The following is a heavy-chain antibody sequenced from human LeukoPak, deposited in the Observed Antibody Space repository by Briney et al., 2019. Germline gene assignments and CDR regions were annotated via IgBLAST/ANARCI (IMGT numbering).Heavy chain of an antibody. J-gene: IGHJ5*02. D-gene: IGHD6-13*01. CDR3: ARVYEQQLARGWFDP. CDR2: FSGSGGRT. V-gene: IGHV3-23*01. Sequence: GGSLRLSCAASGFTFSNYAMSWVRQAPGKGLECISGFSGSGGRTFYADSVKGRFTISRDNAKNSLYLQMNSLRAEDTAVYYCARVYEQQLARGWFDPWGQGTLVTVSS. CDR1: GFTFSNYA.